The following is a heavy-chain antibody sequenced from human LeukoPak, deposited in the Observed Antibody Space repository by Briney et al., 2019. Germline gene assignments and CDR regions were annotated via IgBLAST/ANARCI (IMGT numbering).Heavy chain of an antibody. J-gene: IGHJ6*03. CDR2: ISAYNGNT. CDR1: GYTFTSYG. Sequence: ASVKVSCKASGYTFTSYGISWVRQAPGQGLEWMGWISAYNGNTNYAQKLQGRVTMTTDTSTSTAYMELRSLRSDDTAVYYCARDPPTPNYDILTGSFYYYYMDVWGKGTTVTISS. D-gene: IGHD3-9*01. V-gene: IGHV1-18*01. CDR3: ARDPPTPNYDILTGSFYYYYMDV.